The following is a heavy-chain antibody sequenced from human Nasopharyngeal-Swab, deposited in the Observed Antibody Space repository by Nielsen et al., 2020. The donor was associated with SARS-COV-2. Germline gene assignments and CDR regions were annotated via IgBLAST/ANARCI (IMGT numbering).Heavy chain of an antibody. J-gene: IGHJ4*02. CDR2: ISAYNGRT. CDR3: ARDPRGPDY. V-gene: IGHV1-18*01. D-gene: IGHD6-25*01. Sequence: ASVKVSCKASGYTFTSYGISWVRQAPGQGLEWMGWISAYNGRTYYAQKFHGRVTMTTDTSTSTAYMDLRSLRSDDTAVYYCARDPRGPDYWGQGTLVTVSS. CDR1: GYTFTSYG.